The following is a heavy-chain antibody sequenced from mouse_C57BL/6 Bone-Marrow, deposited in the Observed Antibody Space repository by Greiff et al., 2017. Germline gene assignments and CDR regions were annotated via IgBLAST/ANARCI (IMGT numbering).Heavy chain of an antibody. V-gene: IGHV2-9*01. J-gene: IGHJ3*01. Sequence: VQVVESGPGLVAPSQSLSITCTVSGFSLTSYGVDWVRQPPGQGLEWLGVIWGGGSTSYNSALMSRLSISKDNSKSQVFLKMNSLQTDDTAMYYCAKHEGDYYGSSTVAYWGQGTLVTVSA. D-gene: IGHD1-1*01. CDR3: AKHEGDYYGSSTVAY. CDR1: GFSLTSYG. CDR2: IWGGGST.